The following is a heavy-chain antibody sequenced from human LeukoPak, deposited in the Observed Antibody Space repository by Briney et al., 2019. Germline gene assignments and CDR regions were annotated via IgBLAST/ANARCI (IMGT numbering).Heavy chain of an antibody. D-gene: IGHD2-2*02. Sequence: GASVKVSCKASGYTFTSYGISWVRQAPGQGLEWMGWISAYNGNTNYAQKLQGRVTMTTDPSTSTAYMELRSLRSDDTAVYYCARDGYCSSTSCYTLVPYYYYYMDVWGKGTTVTVSS. V-gene: IGHV1-18*01. J-gene: IGHJ6*03. CDR2: ISAYNGNT. CDR1: GYTFTSYG. CDR3: ARDGYCSSTSCYTLVPYYYYYMDV.